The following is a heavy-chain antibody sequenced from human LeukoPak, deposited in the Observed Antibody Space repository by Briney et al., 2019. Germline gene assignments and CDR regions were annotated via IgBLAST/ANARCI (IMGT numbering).Heavy chain of an antibody. CDR1: GGSISSYY. V-gene: IGHV4-59*01. Sequence: SETLSLTCTVSGGSISSYYWSWIRQPPGKGLEWIGYIFYSGSTYYNPSLKSRVTISLDTYKNQFSLKLSSVTAADTAVYYCARVFYDSSGFDAFDIWGQGTMVTVSS. CDR3: ARVFYDSSGFDAFDI. CDR2: IFYSGST. J-gene: IGHJ3*02. D-gene: IGHD3-22*01.